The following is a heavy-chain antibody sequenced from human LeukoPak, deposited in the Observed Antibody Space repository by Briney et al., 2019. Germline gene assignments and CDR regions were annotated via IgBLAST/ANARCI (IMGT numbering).Heavy chain of an antibody. Sequence: GGSLRLSCAASGFTFDDYGMSWVRQAPGKGLEWVSGINWNGGSTGYADSVKGRFTISRDNAKNSLYLQMNSLRAEDTALYYCARVGIPTYYDILTGYYLSSPPDYWGQGTLVTVSP. CDR3: ARVGIPTYYDILTGYYLSSPPDY. CDR2: INWNGGST. D-gene: IGHD3-9*01. J-gene: IGHJ4*02. CDR1: GFTFDDYG. V-gene: IGHV3-20*04.